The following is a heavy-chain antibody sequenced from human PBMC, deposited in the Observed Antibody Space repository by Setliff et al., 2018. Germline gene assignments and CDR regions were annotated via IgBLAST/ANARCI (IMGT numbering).Heavy chain of an antibody. D-gene: IGHD5-18*01. J-gene: IGHJ4*02. CDR3: AKFVGYTYGYDY. CDR1: GFAFSDYY. V-gene: IGHV3-11*04. CDR2: ITNSGGTI. Sequence: GGSLRLSCGASGFAFSDYYMSWIRQAPGKGLEWVSYITNSGGTIYYADSVKGRFTISRDNAKNSLFLQMNSLRAEDTALYYCAKFVGYTYGYDYWGRGTLVTVSS.